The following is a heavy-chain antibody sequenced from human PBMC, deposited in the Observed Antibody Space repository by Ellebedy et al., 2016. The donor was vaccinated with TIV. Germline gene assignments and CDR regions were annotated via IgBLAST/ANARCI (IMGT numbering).Heavy chain of an antibody. CDR3: ARDPFWGTGPKDGMDV. CDR1: GFIVSSNY. CDR2: IYSGGGT. J-gene: IGHJ6*02. Sequence: GESLKISCAASGFIVSSNYMSWVRQAPGKGLEWVSIIYSGGGTYYADSVKGRFTISRDNSKNTLYLQMNSLRAEDTAVYYCARDPFWGTGPKDGMDVWGQGTTVTVSS. V-gene: IGHV3-66*01. D-gene: IGHD3-16*01.